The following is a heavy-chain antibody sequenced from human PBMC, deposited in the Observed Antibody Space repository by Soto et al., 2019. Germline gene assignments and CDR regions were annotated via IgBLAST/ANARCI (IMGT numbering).Heavy chain of an antibody. V-gene: IGHV1-18*01. CDR1: GYTFTSYG. CDR2: ISAYDGNT. D-gene: IGHD3-10*01. Sequence: QVQLVQSGDEVKRPGASVKVSCKTSGYTFTSYGISWVRPAPGQGLEWMGWISAYDGNTNSAQNLQGRLTMTTDTTTTTAYMELRNPRSDDTAVYYCARARLGVASGSQDWVDPWGQGTLVTVSS. J-gene: IGHJ5*02. CDR3: ARARLGVASGSQDWVDP.